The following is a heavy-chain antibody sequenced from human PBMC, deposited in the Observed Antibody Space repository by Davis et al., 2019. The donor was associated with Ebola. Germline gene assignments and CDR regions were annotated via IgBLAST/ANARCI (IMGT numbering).Heavy chain of an antibody. CDR3: ARLRISTSSYYYGMDV. CDR1: GYSFTSYW. Sequence: KVSCKASGYSFTSYWIGWVRQMPGKGLEWMGIIYPGDSDTRYSPSFQGQVTISADKSISTAYLQWSSLKASDTAMYYCARLRISTSSYYYGMDVWGQGTTVTVSS. J-gene: IGHJ6*02. V-gene: IGHV5-51*01. CDR2: IYPGDSDT. D-gene: IGHD2-2*01.